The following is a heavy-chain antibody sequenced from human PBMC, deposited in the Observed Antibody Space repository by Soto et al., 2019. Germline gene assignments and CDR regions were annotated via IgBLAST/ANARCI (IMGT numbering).Heavy chain of an antibody. Sequence: ASVTVSCKPSGYAFTSYLLYWVRQAPGQRLEWMGWINTGNGNTKYSQKFQGRVTITRDTSASTAYMELSSLTSEDTAVYYCVSRNCGYICYHDYWGQGTLVTVSS. J-gene: IGHJ4*02. CDR3: VSRNCGYICYHDY. V-gene: IGHV1-3*04. CDR2: INTGNGNT. D-gene: IGHD5-12*01. CDR1: GYAFTSYL.